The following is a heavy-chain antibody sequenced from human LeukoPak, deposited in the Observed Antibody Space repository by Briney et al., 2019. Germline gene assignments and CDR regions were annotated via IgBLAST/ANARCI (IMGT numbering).Heavy chain of an antibody. D-gene: IGHD1-26*01. CDR1: GGSICSFY. CDR3: ARSVGASSPIGY. Sequence: SETLSLTCTVSGGSICSFYWSWIRQPPGRGLEWIGYIYYSGSTNYNPSLKSRVAISVDTSKNQFSLKLTSVTAADTAVYYCARSVGASSPIGYWGQGTLVTVSS. CDR2: IYYSGST. J-gene: IGHJ4*02. V-gene: IGHV4-59*01.